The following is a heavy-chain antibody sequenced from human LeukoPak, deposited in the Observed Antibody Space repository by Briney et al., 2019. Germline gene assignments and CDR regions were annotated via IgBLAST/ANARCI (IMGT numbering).Heavy chain of an antibody. Sequence: VASVKVSCTASGYTFTSYGISWVRQAPGQGLEWMGWISAYNGNTNYAQKLQGRVTMTTDTSTSTAYMELRSLRSDDTAVYYCARGPSVLLWFGELPDYWGQGTLVTVSS. CDR3: ARGPSVLLWFGELPDY. D-gene: IGHD3-10*01. CDR1: GYTFTSYG. CDR2: ISAYNGNT. V-gene: IGHV1-18*01. J-gene: IGHJ4*02.